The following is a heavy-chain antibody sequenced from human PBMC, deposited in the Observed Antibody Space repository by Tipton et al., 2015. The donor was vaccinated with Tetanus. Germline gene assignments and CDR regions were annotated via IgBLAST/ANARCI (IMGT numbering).Heavy chain of an antibody. CDR2: ISPSGKS. V-gene: IGHV4-61*08. J-gene: IGHJ4*02. CDR3: ARANYDLPNKGPFDV. CDR1: GGSIRSGDHQ. Sequence: TLSLTCTVSGGSIRSGDHQWNWIRQPPGKGLEWLAYISPSGKSNSNYSLKRRITISQDKSKNQFSLKLTSVTAADTAVYYWARANYDLPNKGPFDVWGQGILVLVSS. D-gene: IGHD3-3*01.